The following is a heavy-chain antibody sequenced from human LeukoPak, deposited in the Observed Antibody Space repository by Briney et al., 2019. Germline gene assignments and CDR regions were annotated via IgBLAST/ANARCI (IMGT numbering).Heavy chain of an antibody. CDR3: AREFLTAGAPPEDFDY. D-gene: IGHD6-13*01. CDR1: GYSISSGYY. Sequence: PSETLSLTCTVSGYSISSGYYWGWIRQPPGKGLEWIGSIYHSGSIYYNPSLKSRVTISVDTSKNQFSLKLSSVTAADTAVYYCAREFLTAGAPPEDFDYWGQGTLVTVSS. V-gene: IGHV4-38-2*02. J-gene: IGHJ4*02. CDR2: IYHSGSI.